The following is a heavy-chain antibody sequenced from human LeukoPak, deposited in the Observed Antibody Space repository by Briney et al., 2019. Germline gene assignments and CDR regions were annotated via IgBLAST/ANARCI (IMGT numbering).Heavy chain of an antibody. D-gene: IGHD3-3*01. Sequence: SETLSLTCTVSGGSISSSSYYWGWIRQPPGKGLEWIGSIYYSGSTYYNPSLKSRVTISVDTPKNQFSLKLSSVTAADTAVYYCARPRDYDFWSGSPSWSDAFDIWGQGTMVTVSS. V-gene: IGHV4-39*01. J-gene: IGHJ3*02. CDR3: ARPRDYDFWSGSPSWSDAFDI. CDR1: GGSISSSSYY. CDR2: IYYSGST.